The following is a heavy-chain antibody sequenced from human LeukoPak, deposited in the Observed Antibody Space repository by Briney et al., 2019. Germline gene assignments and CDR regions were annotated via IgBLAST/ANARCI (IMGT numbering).Heavy chain of an antibody. D-gene: IGHD4-23*01. V-gene: IGHV3-23*01. CDR1: GFTFSSYA. J-gene: IGHJ4*02. CDR2: INGGGGST. CDR3: ARQGYGGNSQGAADY. Sequence: GGSLRLSCAASGFTFSSYAMSWVRQAPGKGLDWVSSINGGGGSTYYADSVKGRFTISRDNSKNTLYLQMNSLRAEDTAVYYCARQGYGGNSQGAADYWGQGTLVTVSS.